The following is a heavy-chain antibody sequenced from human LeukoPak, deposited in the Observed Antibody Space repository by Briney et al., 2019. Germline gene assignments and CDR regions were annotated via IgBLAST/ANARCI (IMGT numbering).Heavy chain of an antibody. CDR2: IGSSGSPT. CDR3: ARDQSEDTAMDRYYFDY. V-gene: IGHV3-48*04. Sequence: GGSLRLSCAASGFAFSSYNMNWVRQAPGKGLEWISYIGSSGSPTHYADSVRGRFTISRDNAKNSLYLQMNSLRAEDTAVYYCARDQSEDTAMDRYYFDYWGQGTLVTVSS. CDR1: GFAFSSYN. J-gene: IGHJ4*02. D-gene: IGHD5-18*01.